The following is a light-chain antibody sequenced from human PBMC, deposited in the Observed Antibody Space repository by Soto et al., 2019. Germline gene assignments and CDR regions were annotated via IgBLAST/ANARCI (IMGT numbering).Light chain of an antibody. V-gene: IGKV3-20*01. Sequence: ESVLTQSPGTLSLSPGERATLSCRASQSVSSNYLAWYQQKPGQAPRLLIYGASIRASGVPDRFSGSGSGTDFTLTISRLQPEDFAVYYCQQYYSSRTFGQGTRLEI. J-gene: IGKJ5*01. CDR2: GAS. CDR3: QQYYSSRT. CDR1: QSVSSNY.